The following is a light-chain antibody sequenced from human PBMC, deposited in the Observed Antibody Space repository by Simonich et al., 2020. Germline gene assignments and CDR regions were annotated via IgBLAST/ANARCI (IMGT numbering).Light chain of an antibody. CDR3: QQYYSTPYT. CDR2: WAS. Sequence: DIVMTQSPDSLAVSLGERATINCKSSPNVLYSSNNKHYLAWYQQKPGQPPSLLIYWASTRESGVPDRFSGSGSGTDFTLTISSLQAEDVAVYYCQQYYSTPYTFGQGTKLEIK. J-gene: IGKJ2*01. V-gene: IGKV4-1*01. CDR1: PNVLYSSNNKHY.